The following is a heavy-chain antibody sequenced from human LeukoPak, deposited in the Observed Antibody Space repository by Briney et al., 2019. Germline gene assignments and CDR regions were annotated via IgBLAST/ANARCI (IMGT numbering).Heavy chain of an antibody. J-gene: IGHJ4*02. V-gene: IGHV3-74*01. D-gene: IGHD2-2*01. CDR3: VSFYETY. CDR1: GNYW. CDR2: INSDGSWT. Sequence: GGSLRLSCAASGNYWMHWVRQAPGKGLVWVSHINSDGSWTSYADSVKGRFTISKDNAKNTVYLQMNKLRAEDTAVYYCVSFYETYWGRGTLVTVSS.